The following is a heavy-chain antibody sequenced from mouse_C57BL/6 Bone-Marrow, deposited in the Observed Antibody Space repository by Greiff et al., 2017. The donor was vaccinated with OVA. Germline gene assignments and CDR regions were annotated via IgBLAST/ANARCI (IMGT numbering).Heavy chain of an antibody. D-gene: IGHD1-1*01. CDR2: IDPENGDT. CDR3: TTPRGSSYARDY. CDR1: GFNIKDDY. V-gene: IGHV14-4*01. J-gene: IGHJ4*01. Sequence: VQLQQSGAELVRPGASVKLYCTASGFNIKDDYMHWVKQRPEQGLEWIGWIDPENGDTEYASKFQGKATITADTSSNTAYLQLSSLTSEDPAVYYCTTPRGSSYARDYWGQGTAAPVSS.